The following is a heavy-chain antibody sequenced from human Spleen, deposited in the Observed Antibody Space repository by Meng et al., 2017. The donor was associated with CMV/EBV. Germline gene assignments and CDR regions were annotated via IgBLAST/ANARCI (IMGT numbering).Heavy chain of an antibody. Sequence: GESLKISCAASGFTFSSYGMHWVRQAPGKGLEWVAVISYDGSNKYYADSVKGRFTISRDNSKNTLYLQMNSLRAEDTAVYYCARARGGFLEWLGDYWGQGTLVTVSS. V-gene: IGHV3-30*19. CDR1: GFTFSSYG. CDR3: ARARGGFLEWLGDY. D-gene: IGHD3-3*01. CDR2: ISYDGSNK. J-gene: IGHJ4*02.